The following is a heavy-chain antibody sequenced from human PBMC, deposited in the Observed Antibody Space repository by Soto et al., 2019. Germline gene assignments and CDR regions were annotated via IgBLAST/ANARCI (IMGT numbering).Heavy chain of an antibody. J-gene: IGHJ4*02. Sequence: QVQLVESGGGVVQPGRSLRLSCAASGFTFSSYGMHWVRQAPGKGLEWVAVIWYDGSNKYYADSVKGRFTISRDNSKNTLYLQMNSLRAEDTAVYYCARRLADDYIDYWGQGTLVTVSS. V-gene: IGHV3-33*01. CDR3: ARRLADDYIDY. D-gene: IGHD3-9*01. CDR1: GFTFSSYG. CDR2: IWYDGSNK.